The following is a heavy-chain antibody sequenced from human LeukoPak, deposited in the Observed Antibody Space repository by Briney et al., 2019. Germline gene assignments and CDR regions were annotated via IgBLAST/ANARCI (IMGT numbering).Heavy chain of an antibody. D-gene: IGHD2-8*01. V-gene: IGHV1-2*02. J-gene: IGHJ6*03. CDR3: ATRCTNGVCYKAYYMDV. CDR1: GYTLTSYY. Sequence: ASVTVSCKASGYTLTSYYLHWVRQAPGQGLEWLGWINLNGGGTLSAQKFQGRVTMTMDASISTAYMELSGLRSDDTAVYYCATRCTNGVCYKAYYMDVWGKGTTVTVSS. CDR2: INLNGGGT.